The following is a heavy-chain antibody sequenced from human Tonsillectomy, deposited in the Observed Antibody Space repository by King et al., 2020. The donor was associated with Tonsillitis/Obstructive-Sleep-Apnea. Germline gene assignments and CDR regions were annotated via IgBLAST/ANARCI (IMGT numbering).Heavy chain of an antibody. Sequence: VQLVESGGGLVQPGGSLRLSCAASGFTFSSYAMSWVRQAPGKGLEWVSSLSGSGGNTYYADSVKGRFTISRDNSKNTLYLQMNSLRAEDTAVYYCAKCLSTVTTIDYWGQGTLVTVSS. CDR3: AKCLSTVTTIDY. CDR1: GFTFSSYA. D-gene: IGHD4-17*01. J-gene: IGHJ4*02. V-gene: IGHV3-23*04. CDR2: LSGSGGNT.